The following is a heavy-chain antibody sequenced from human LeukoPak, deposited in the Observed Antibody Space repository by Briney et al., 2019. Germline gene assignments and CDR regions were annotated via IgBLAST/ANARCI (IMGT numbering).Heavy chain of an antibody. CDR1: GYTFTSYG. CDR2: ISAYNGNT. V-gene: IGHV1-18*01. Sequence: SVKVSCKASGYTFTSYGISWVRQAPRQGLEWMGWISAYNGNTNYAQKLQGRVTMTTDTSTSTAYMELRSLRSDDTAVYYCARGGYCSSTSCYRDAFDIWGQGTMVTVSS. CDR3: ARGGYCSSTSCYRDAFDI. D-gene: IGHD2-2*01. J-gene: IGHJ3*02.